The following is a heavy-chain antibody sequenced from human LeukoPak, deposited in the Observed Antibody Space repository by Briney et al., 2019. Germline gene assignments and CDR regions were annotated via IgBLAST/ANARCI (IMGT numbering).Heavy chain of an antibody. V-gene: IGHV3-48*01. CDR2: ISSSSSTI. CDR1: GFTFSSYR. Sequence: GGSLRLSCAASGFTFSSYRMNWVRQAPGKVLEWVSYISSSSSTIYYADSVKGRFTISRDNAKTSLYLQMNSLRAEDTAVYYCAELGITMIGGVWGKGTTVTISS. J-gene: IGHJ6*04. D-gene: IGHD3-10*02. CDR3: AELGITMIGGV.